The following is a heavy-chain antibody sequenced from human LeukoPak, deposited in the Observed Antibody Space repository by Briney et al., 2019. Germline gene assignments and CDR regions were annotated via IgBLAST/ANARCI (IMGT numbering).Heavy chain of an antibody. D-gene: IGHD6-19*01. Sequence: GRSLRLSCAASGFTFSGYAMHWVRQAPGKGLEWVAVISYDGSNEYYADSVKGRFTISRDNSKNTLYLQMNSLSVEDTALYYCAKAQKYTSDLDYWGQGTLVTVSS. CDR3: AKAQKYTSDLDY. CDR2: ISYDGSNE. CDR1: GFTFSGYA. J-gene: IGHJ4*02. V-gene: IGHV3-30-3*01.